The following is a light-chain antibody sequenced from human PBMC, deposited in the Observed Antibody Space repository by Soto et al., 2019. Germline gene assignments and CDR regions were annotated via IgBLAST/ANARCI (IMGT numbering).Light chain of an antibody. J-gene: IGKJ5*01. V-gene: IGKV1-5*01. Sequence: IQMTQSPSTLSASVGDRVTITCRASQSIRGWLAWYQQRPGKAPKVLIYDASTLASGVPSRFNGSGSGTEFTLTISSLQPDDFATYYCQQYNTDSTFGQGTRLEIK. CDR1: QSIRGW. CDR2: DAS. CDR3: QQYNTDST.